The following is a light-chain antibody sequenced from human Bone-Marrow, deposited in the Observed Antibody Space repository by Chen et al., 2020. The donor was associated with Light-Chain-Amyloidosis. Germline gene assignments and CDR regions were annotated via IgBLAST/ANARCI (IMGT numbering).Light chain of an antibody. CDR3: QSADSSGTYAVI. CDR2: RDT. V-gene: IGLV3-25*03. Sequence: SYELTQPPPVSGSPGQTARITCSGDDLPTKYAYWYQHEPGRAPVLVIHRDTERPSGISERFSGSSSGTTATLTISGVQAEDEADYHCQSADSSGTYAVIFGGGPKLTVL. J-gene: IGLJ2*01. CDR1: DLPTKY.